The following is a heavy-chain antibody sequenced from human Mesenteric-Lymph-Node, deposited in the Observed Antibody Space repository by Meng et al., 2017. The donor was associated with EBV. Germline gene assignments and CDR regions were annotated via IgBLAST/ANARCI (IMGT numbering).Heavy chain of an antibody. CDR3: ARDLLRGVIHS. CDR1: GDSIRSDIW. D-gene: IGHD3-10*01. J-gene: IGHJ4*02. V-gene: IGHV4-4*02. CDR2: VYHRGDT. Sequence: QVAQQESGPGLVQPLGTLSLTCTVSGDSIRSDIWWSWVRQPPGKGLEWIGEVYHRGDTNYNPSLKSRVDISVDKSKNQFYLSLFSVTAADTAVYYCARDLLRGVIHSWGQGTLVTVSS.